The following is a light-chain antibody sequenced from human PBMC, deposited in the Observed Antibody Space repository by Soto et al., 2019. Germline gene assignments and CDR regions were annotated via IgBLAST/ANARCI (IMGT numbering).Light chain of an antibody. Sequence: QSALTQPPSASGSPGQSVTISCTGTSSDLGANNYVSWYQQHPGKAPKLMIYEVTKRPSGVPDRFSDSKSGNTASLTVSGLQAEDEADYYCSSYAGANRVFGTGTKVTVL. CDR3: SSYAGANRV. V-gene: IGLV2-8*01. J-gene: IGLJ1*01. CDR2: EVT. CDR1: SSDLGANNY.